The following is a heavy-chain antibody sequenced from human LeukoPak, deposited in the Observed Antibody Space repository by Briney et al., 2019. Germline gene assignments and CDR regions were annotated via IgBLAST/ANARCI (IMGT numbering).Heavy chain of an antibody. J-gene: IGHJ1*01. D-gene: IGHD5-18*01. CDR1: GFTFNIYS. CDR3: AKDQGIQLWLKYFQH. CDR2: ISGTSNYI. Sequence: GGSLRLSCAASGFTFNIYSMNWVRQAPGKGLEWVSSISGTSNYIYYADSVKGRFTISRDNSKSTLYLQMNSLRAEDTAVYYCAKDQGIQLWLKYFQHWGQGTLVTVSS. V-gene: IGHV3-21*04.